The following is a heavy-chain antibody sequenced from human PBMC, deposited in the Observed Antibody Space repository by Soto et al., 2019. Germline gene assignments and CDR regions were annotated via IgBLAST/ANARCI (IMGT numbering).Heavy chain of an antibody. CDR1: GFILSTYA. D-gene: IGHD2-15*01. J-gene: IGHJ6*02. Sequence: QVQLVESGGGVVQLGRSLRLSCAASGFILSTYAMYWVRQAPGKGLEWVAVISYDGNNKYYADSVKGRFTISRDNSKXTXXXQXXSLRAEDTAVYYCARAGCDGGSCYTLVGLRYGMDVWGQGTTVTVSS. V-gene: IGHV3-30-3*01. CDR3: ARAGCDGGSCYTLVGLRYGMDV. CDR2: ISYDGNNK.